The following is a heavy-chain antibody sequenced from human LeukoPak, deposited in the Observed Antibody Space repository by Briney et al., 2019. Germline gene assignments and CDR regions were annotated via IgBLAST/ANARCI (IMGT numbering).Heavy chain of an antibody. V-gene: IGHV4-34*01. CDR2: INHSGST. D-gene: IGHD3-3*01. Sequence: SETLSLTCAVYGGSFSGYYWSWIRQPPGKGLEWIGEINHSGSTNYNPSLKSRVTISVDTSKNQFSLKLSFVTAADTAVYYCARRGSGYYLGYWGQGTLVTVSS. J-gene: IGHJ4*02. CDR3: ARRGSGYYLGY. CDR1: GGSFSGYY.